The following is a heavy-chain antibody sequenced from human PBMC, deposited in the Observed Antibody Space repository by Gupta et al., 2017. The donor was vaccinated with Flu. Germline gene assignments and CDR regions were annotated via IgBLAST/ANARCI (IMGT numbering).Heavy chain of an antibody. Sequence: QLQLQESCPGLVKPSETLSLPCTVSGDSISNSAFYWAWIRQPPGKGLECIGGIHHSGRTYYNPSLKSRVTMSVDTPKYQFSLKLSSVTAADTAVYYCAARRKDLNWFDPWGQGTLVTVSS. D-gene: IGHD1-14*01. CDR1: GDSISNSAFY. V-gene: IGHV4-39*01. J-gene: IGHJ5*02. CDR2: IHHSGRT. CDR3: AARRKDLNWFDP.